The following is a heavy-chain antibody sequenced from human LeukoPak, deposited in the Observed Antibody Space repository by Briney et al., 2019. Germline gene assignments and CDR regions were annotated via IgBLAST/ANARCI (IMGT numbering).Heavy chain of an antibody. CDR2: IYSGGST. J-gene: IGHJ5*02. Sequence: GGSLRLSCAASGFTVSSNYMSWVRQAPGKGLEWVSFIYSGGSTYYADSVKGRFTISRDNSKNTLYLQMNSLRAEDTAVYSCARSVGCGGDCPANPFDHWGQGTLVTVSS. V-gene: IGHV3-53*01. CDR3: ARSVGCGGDCPANPFDH. D-gene: IGHD2-21*02. CDR1: GFTVSSNY.